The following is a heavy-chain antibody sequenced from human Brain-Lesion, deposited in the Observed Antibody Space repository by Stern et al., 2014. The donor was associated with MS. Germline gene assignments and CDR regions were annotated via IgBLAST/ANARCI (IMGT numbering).Heavy chain of an antibody. CDR1: GYTLTELY. D-gene: IGHD1-26*01. J-gene: IGHJ4*02. Sequence: VQLVQSGAEVKKPGASVKVSCKVSGYTLTELYMHWVRQAPRKGLEWMGGFDREDGETIYAQKFQGRVTMTEDTSTDTAYMELSSLRSEDTAVYYCATLSPGAGGNYYRHFDYWGQGTLVTVSS. CDR2: FDREDGET. V-gene: IGHV1-24*01. CDR3: ATLSPGAGGNYYRHFDY.